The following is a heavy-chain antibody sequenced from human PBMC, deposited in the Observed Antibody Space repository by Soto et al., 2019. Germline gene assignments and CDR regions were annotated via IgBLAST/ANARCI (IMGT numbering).Heavy chain of an antibody. V-gene: IGHV4-31*03. CDR3: ARGTKEDSSTFDCDY. CDR2: IYYSGST. D-gene: IGHD2-21*01. Sequence: SETLSLTCTVSGGSIRSGGYYWSWIRQHPGKGLEWIGYIYYSGSTYYNPSLKSRVTISVDTSKNQFSLKLSSVTAADTAVYYCARGTKEDSSTFDCDYWGQGTLVTVSS. CDR1: GGSIRSGGYY. J-gene: IGHJ4*02.